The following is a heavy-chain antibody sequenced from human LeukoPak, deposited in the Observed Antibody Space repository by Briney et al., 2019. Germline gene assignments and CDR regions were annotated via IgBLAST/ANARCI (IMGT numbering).Heavy chain of an antibody. CDR1: GGSISSSSYY. J-gene: IGHJ6*03. D-gene: IGHD2-2*01. CDR2: IYYSGST. CDR3: ARQSWDIVVVPAPNGYYYYMDV. Sequence: SETLSLTCTVSGGSISSSSYYWGWIRQPPGKGLEWIGSIYYSGSTYYNPSLKSRVTISVDTSKNQFSLKLSSVTAADTAVYYCARQSWDIVVVPAPNGYYYYMDVWGKGTTVTVSS. V-gene: IGHV4-39*01.